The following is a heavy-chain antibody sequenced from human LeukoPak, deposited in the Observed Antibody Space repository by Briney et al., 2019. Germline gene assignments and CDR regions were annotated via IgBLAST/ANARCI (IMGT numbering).Heavy chain of an antibody. J-gene: IGHJ4*02. V-gene: IGHV3-7*01. CDR1: GFTFSSYY. CDR2: IKKDGGEK. CDR3: ARHLSGVTGYTYGRGIDY. Sequence: GGSLRLSCAASGFTFSSYYMSWVRQAPGKGLEWVANIKKDGGEKYYVDSVKGRFTISRDNAKTSLYLQMNSLRAEDTAVYYCARHLSGVTGYTYGRGIDYWGQGTLVTVSS. D-gene: IGHD5-18*01.